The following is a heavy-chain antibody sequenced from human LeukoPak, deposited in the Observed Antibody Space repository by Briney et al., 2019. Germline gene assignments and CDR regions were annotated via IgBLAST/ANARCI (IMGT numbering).Heavy chain of an antibody. V-gene: IGHV1-46*01. CDR3: AELGIIMIGGV. CDR1: GYTFTSYY. CDR2: INPSGGST. J-gene: IGHJ6*04. D-gene: IGHD3-10*02. Sequence: ASVKVSCKASGYTFTSYYMHWVRQAPGQGLEWMGIINPSGGSTSYAQKFQGRVTMTRDMSTSTVYMELSSLRSEDTAVYYCAELGIIMIGGVWGKGTTVTISS.